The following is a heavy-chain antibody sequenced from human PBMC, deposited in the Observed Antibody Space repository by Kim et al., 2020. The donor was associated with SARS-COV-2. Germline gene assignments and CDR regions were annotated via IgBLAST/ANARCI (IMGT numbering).Heavy chain of an antibody. CDR1: GDSFTGNT. Sequence: SETLSLTCAVYGDSFTGNTWNWIRQTPGKGLEWVGEINHSGDTNFNPSLKSRLTISVDTSRNLFSLKLSDVTAADTAVYYCATSFDHSGIFGGYWGQGSLVTVSS. CDR2: INHSGDT. CDR3: ATSFDHSGIFGGY. J-gene: IGHJ4*02. D-gene: IGHD3-10*01. V-gene: IGHV4-34*01.